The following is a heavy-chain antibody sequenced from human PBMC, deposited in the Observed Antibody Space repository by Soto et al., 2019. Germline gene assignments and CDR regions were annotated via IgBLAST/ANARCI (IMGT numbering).Heavy chain of an antibody. CDR2: IIPIFGTA. Sequence: QVQLVQSGAAVKKPGSSVKVSCKASGGTFSSYAISWVRQAPGQGLEWMGGIIPIFGTANYAQKFQGRVTITADESTSTDYMELSSLRSEDTAVYYCAREQGGHYTWGMDVWGQGTTVTVSS. V-gene: IGHV1-69*01. CDR3: AREQGGHYTWGMDV. D-gene: IGHD4-4*01. CDR1: GGTFSSYA. J-gene: IGHJ6*02.